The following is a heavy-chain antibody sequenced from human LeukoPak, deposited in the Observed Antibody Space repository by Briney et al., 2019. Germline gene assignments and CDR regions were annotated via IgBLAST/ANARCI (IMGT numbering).Heavy chain of an antibody. J-gene: IGHJ4*02. CDR2: IYYSGST. CDR1: GGSISSYY. Sequence: SSETLSLTRIVSGGSISSYYWSWIRQPPGKGLEWIGYIYYSGSTNYNPSLKSRVTISVDTSKNQFSLKLSSVTAADTAVYYCARGRTSLDYWGQGTLVTVSS. V-gene: IGHV4-59*01. D-gene: IGHD2-2*01. CDR3: ARGRTSLDY.